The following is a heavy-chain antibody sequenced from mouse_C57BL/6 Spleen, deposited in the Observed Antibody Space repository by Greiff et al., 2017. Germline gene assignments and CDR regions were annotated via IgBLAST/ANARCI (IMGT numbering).Heavy chain of an antibody. Sequence: QVQLQQSGPELVKPGASVKLSCTASGYTFTSYDINWVKQRPGQGLEWIGWIYPRDGSTKYNEKFKGKATLTVAKPSSTAYMQLSSLTSEDSAVYYCARGGSAWFAYWGQGTLVTVSA. CDR1: GYTFTSYD. CDR2: IYPRDGST. CDR3: ARGGSAWFAY. V-gene: IGHV1-85*01. J-gene: IGHJ3*01.